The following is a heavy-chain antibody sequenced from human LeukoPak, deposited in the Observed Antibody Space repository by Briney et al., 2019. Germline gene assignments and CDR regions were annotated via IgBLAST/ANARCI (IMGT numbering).Heavy chain of an antibody. J-gene: IGHJ1*01. Sequence: GVSLRLSGAASGFTFSTSWMHWVRQTPGKGLVWVSRINTDGSTTTYADSVKGRFTISRDTAKNALYLQRHSLRAEDTAVYYCASNVFGSVSVWGHGTLVTVSS. CDR2: INTDGSTT. D-gene: IGHD3-10*01. V-gene: IGHV3-74*01. CDR3: ASNVFGSVSV. CDR1: GFTFSTSW.